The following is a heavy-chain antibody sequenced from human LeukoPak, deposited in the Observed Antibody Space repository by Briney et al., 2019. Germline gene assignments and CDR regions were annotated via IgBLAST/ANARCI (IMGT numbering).Heavy chain of an antibody. Sequence: GGSLRLSCAASGFTVSSNYMSWDRQVPGKGLEWVSVIYSGGRTYYADSVKGRFTISRDNSKNTLYLQMNSLRAEDAAVYYCARSPDGLMGATSDWGQGALVTVSS. CDR1: GFTVSSNY. CDR3: ARSPDGLMGATSD. J-gene: IGHJ4*02. D-gene: IGHD1-26*01. CDR2: IYSGGRT. V-gene: IGHV3-53*01.